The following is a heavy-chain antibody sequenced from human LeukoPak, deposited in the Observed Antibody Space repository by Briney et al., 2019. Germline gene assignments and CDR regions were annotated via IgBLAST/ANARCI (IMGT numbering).Heavy chain of an antibody. Sequence: ASVKVSCKASVYTFTNYYMHWVRQAPGQGLEWMGIINPSGGSTSYAQKFQGRVTMTRDTSTSTVYMELSSLRSEDTAVYYCARVVTDNSAEGNYFDYWGQGTLVTVPS. CDR3: ARVVTDNSAEGNYFDY. V-gene: IGHV1-46*01. CDR2: INPSGGST. J-gene: IGHJ4*02. D-gene: IGHD3-22*01. CDR1: VYTFTNYY.